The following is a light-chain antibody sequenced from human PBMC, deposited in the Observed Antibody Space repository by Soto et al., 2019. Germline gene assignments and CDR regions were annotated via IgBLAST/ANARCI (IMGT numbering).Light chain of an antibody. V-gene: IGLV1-51*02. CDR1: NSNIGTNY. Sequence: QSVLTQPFSVSAAPGQKVTISCSGSNSNIGTNYVSWYQQFPGTAPKLLIYENDKRPSGIPDRFSGSKSGTSGTLGLTGLQTGDEADYYCGCWDSSLNAWVFGGGTKLTVL. J-gene: IGLJ3*02. CDR3: GCWDSSLNAWV. CDR2: END.